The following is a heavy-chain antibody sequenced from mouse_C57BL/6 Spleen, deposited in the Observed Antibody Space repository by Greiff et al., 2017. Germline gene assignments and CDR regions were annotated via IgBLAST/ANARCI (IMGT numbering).Heavy chain of an antibody. J-gene: IGHJ3*01. CDR3: ARKYYGSSWWFAY. CDR1: GYTFTSYW. Sequence: QVQLQQSGAELVKPGASVKMSCKASGYTFTSYWITWVKQRPGQGLEWIGDIYPGSGSTNYNEKFKSKATLTVDTSSSTAYMQLSSLTSEDSAVYYCARKYYGSSWWFAYWGQGTLVTVSA. V-gene: IGHV1-55*01. D-gene: IGHD1-1*01. CDR2: IYPGSGST.